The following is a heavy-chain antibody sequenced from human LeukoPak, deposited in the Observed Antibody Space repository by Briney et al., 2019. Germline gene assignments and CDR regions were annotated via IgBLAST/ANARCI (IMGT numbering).Heavy chain of an antibody. CDR3: ARDYGDCFDY. Sequence: PGGSLRLSCAASGFTFSSYAMHWVRQAPGKGLEWVAVISYDGSNKYYADSVKGRFTISRDNSKNTLYLQMNSLRAGDTAVYYCARDYGDCFDYWGQGTLVTVSS. CDR2: ISYDGSNK. V-gene: IGHV3-30-3*01. J-gene: IGHJ4*02. CDR1: GFTFSSYA. D-gene: IGHD4-17*01.